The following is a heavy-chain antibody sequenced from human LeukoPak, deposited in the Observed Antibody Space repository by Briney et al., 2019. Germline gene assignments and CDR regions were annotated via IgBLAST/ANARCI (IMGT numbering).Heavy chain of an antibody. CDR3: ARETGIFDAYYYYYYMDV. V-gene: IGHV4-61*08. CDR1: GGSISSGDYY. D-gene: IGHD1-1*01. Sequence: SETLSLTCTVSGGSISSGDYYWSWIRQPPGKGLEWIGYIYHSGSTNYNPSLKSRVTMSVDTSKNQFSLKLSSVTAADTAVYYCARETGIFDAYYYYYYMDVWGKGTTVTVSS. J-gene: IGHJ6*03. CDR2: IYHSGST.